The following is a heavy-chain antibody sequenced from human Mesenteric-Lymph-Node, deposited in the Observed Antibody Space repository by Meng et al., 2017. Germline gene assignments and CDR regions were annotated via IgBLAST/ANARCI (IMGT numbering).Heavy chain of an antibody. CDR3: AKVNYYDSSGYLDY. D-gene: IGHD3-22*01. J-gene: IGHJ4*02. CDR1: GFTFSDYY. CDR2: ISSSGSTI. V-gene: IGHV3-11*04. Sequence: QVQLVESGGGLVKPGGSLRLSCAASGFTFSDYYMSWIRQAPGKGLEWVSYISSSGSTIYYADSVKGRFTISRDKSKNTLYLQMNSLRAEDTAVYYCAKVNYYDSSGYLDYWGQGTLVTVSS.